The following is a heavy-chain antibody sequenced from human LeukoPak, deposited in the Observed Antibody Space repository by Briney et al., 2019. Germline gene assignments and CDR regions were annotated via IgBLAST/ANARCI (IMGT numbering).Heavy chain of an antibody. CDR1: GFTFSSLS. J-gene: IGHJ4*02. V-gene: IGHV3-48*01. Sequence: GGSLRLSCEDSGFTFSSLSMDWVRQAPGTGLEWVSHISSIGDTKHYADSVKGRFTISRDNSRNTLYLQMNSLRAEDTAVYYCASGSGDYWGQGTLVTVSS. CDR3: ASGSGDY. CDR2: ISSIGDTK. D-gene: IGHD3-10*01.